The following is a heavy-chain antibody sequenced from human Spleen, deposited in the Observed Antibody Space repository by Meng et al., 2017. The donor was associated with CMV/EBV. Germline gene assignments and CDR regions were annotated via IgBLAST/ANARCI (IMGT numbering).Heavy chain of an antibody. V-gene: IGHV3-21*01. CDR2: ISSNSSYI. CDR1: GFTVSSYG. CDR3: ARGGSSDY. Sequence: LTVSCAASGFTVSSYGMTWVREGPGKGLEWVSSISSNSSYIYYADSVKGRFTISRDNAKSSLYLQMNSLRTKDTAVYYCARGGSSDYWGQGTLVTVSS. J-gene: IGHJ4*02. D-gene: IGHD5-12*01.